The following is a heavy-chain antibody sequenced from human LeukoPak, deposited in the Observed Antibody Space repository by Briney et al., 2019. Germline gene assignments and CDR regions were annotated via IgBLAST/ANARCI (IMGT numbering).Heavy chain of an antibody. CDR3: ARNNWNYEGYFDY. V-gene: IGHV3-21*01. Sequence: GGSLRLSCAASGFTFSSYSMNWVRQAPGKGLEWVSSISSSSSYIYYADSVKGRFTISRDNDKNSLYLQMNSLRAEDTAVYYCARNNWNYEGYFDYWGQGTLVTVSS. CDR2: ISSSSSYI. J-gene: IGHJ4*02. D-gene: IGHD1-7*01. CDR1: GFTFSSYS.